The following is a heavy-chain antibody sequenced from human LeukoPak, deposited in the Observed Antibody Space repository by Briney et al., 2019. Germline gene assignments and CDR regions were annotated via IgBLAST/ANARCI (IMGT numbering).Heavy chain of an antibody. D-gene: IGHD4-17*01. Sequence: PSETLSLTCTVSGGSISSYYWSWIRQPPGKGLEWIGYIYYSGSTNYNPSLKSRVTISVDTSKNQFSLKLSSVTAADTAVYYCARVFIGYGAHLDYWGQGTLVTVSS. CDR2: IYYSGST. J-gene: IGHJ4*02. CDR3: ARVFIGYGAHLDY. V-gene: IGHV4-59*12. CDR1: GGSISSYY.